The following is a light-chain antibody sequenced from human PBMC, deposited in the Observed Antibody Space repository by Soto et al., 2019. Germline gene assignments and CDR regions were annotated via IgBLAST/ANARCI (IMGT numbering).Light chain of an antibody. Sequence: AIQMTQSQPSLSASVGDRVIITCRASQDIRVDVGWLQQRPGHAPNLLIYAASTFHAGVPSTFTGSGSCTDFTLAINDLQPEDVAIYFCLQDYDFPYTGGQETKLEI. V-gene: IGKV1-6*01. CDR3: LQDYDFPYT. CDR2: AAS. CDR1: QDIRVD. J-gene: IGKJ2*01.